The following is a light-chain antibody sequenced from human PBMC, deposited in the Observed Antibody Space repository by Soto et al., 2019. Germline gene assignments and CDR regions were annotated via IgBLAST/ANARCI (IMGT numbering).Light chain of an antibody. J-gene: IGKJ1*01. CDR1: QSVRSSN. Sequence: EIVLTQSPGTLSLSPGERATLSCRASQSVRSSNLAWYQQKPGQAPRLLIYGASSRATGIPDRFSGSGSGTDFTLTISRLEPEDFAVYYCQQYGSSPRTFGQGTKVDTK. CDR3: QQYGSSPRT. V-gene: IGKV3-20*01. CDR2: GAS.